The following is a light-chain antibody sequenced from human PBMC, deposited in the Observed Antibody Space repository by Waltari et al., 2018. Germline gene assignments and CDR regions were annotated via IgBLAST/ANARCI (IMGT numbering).Light chain of an antibody. V-gene: IGLV1-40*01. J-gene: IGLJ1*01. CDR2: GNN. CDR3: QSYDSSLSGYV. CDR1: SSHIGAGYD. Sequence: QSVLTQPPSVSGAPGQRVTISCTGSSSHIGAGYDVHWYQQLPGTAPKLLIYGNNNRPSGVPDRFSGSKSGTSVSLAITGLQAEDEADYYCQSYDSSLSGYVFGTGTKVTVL.